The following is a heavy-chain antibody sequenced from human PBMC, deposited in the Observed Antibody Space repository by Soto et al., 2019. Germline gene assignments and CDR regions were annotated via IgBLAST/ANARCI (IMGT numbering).Heavy chain of an antibody. CDR2: VTGSGGQI. Sequence: GGSLRLSCAASGFTFSSYAMSWVRQAPGKGLEWVSGVTGSGGQIHYADSVKGRFTISKDNSKNTLYLQMSSLRDEDTALYYCAKDAVYNDGLWLMDSWGQGTLVTVSS. J-gene: IGHJ5*02. D-gene: IGHD2-21*01. CDR3: AKDAVYNDGLWLMDS. CDR1: GFTFSSYA. V-gene: IGHV3-23*01.